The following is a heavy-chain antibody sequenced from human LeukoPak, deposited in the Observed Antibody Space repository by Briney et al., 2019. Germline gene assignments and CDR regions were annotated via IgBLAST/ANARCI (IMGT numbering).Heavy chain of an antibody. CDR2: IYGGGST. CDR1: RFTVSDKY. V-gene: IGHV3-53*01. CDR3: ARGSTPYSGSYIDY. J-gene: IGHJ4*02. Sequence: GGSLRLSCAGSRFTVSDKYMNWVRQAPGKGLEWVSVIYGGGSTYYVDSVKGRFTISRDNSKNTLYLQMNSLRAEDTAVYYCARGSTPYSGSYIDYWGQGTLVIVSS. D-gene: IGHD1-26*01.